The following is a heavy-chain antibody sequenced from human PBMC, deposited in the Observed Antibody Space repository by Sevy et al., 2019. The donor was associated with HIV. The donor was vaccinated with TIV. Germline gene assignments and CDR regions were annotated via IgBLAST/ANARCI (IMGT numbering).Heavy chain of an antibody. D-gene: IGHD2-2*02. CDR1: VFTFGDYA. J-gene: IGHJ3*02. Sequence: GGSLRLSCTASVFTFGDYAMSWFRQAPGKGLEWVGFIRSKAYGGTTEYAASVKGRFTISRDDSKSIAYLQMNSLKTEDTVVYYCTRDPSYCSSTSCYMIDDAFDIWGQGTMVTVSS. CDR3: TRDPSYCSSTSCYMIDDAFDI. V-gene: IGHV3-49*03. CDR2: IRSKAYGGTT.